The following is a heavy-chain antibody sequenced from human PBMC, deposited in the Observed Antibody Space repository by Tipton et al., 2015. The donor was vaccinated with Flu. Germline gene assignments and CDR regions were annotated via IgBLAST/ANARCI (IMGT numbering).Heavy chain of an antibody. V-gene: IGHV4-34*01. J-gene: IGHJ6*02. CDR3: ARSCLGQLGYYGMDV. CDR1: GGSLSSFY. Sequence: LRLSCAVYGGSLSSFYWSWIRQPPGKGLEWIGEINQSGTTKHNPSLQSRVTISVDTSRNQFSLKVSSVTAADTAVYYCARSCLGQLGYYGMDVWGQGTTVTVSS. D-gene: IGHD3-16*01. CDR2: INQSGTT.